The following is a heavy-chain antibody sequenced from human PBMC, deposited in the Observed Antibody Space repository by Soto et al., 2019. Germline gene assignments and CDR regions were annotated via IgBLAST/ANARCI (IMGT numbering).Heavy chain of an antibody. CDR3: VRVGVMRTLDY. J-gene: IGHJ4*02. CDR2: ISNSGEST. V-gene: IGHV3-64*01. Sequence: VQLVESGGGLVQPGGSLRLSCAASGFSFSGYAMHWVRQAPGKGLEYVSAISNSGESTYYANSVEGRFTISRDNSRNTLYLQMGSLRAEDMAVYYCVRVGVMRTLDYWGQGTLVTVSS. D-gene: IGHD3-3*01. CDR1: GFSFSGYA.